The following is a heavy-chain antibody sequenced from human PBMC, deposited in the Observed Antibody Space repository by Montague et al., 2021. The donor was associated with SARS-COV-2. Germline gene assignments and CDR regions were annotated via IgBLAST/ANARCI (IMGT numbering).Heavy chain of an antibody. CDR1: GYSISSGYY. CDR3: AVNSNYYYYYGMDV. D-gene: IGHD4-11*01. J-gene: IGHJ6*02. CDR2: INHSGST. Sequence: SETRSLTCTVSGYSISSGYYWGWIRQPPGKGLEWIGSINHSGSTYYNPSLNSRVTISVDTSKNQFSLKLSSVTAADTAVYYCAVNSNYYYYYGMDVWGQGTTVTVSS. V-gene: IGHV4-38-2*02.